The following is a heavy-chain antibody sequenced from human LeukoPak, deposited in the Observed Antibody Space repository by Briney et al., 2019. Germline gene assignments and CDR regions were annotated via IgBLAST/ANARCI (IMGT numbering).Heavy chain of an antibody. CDR1: GFTFSSYE. CDR3: AGRPRNGYRIDY. Sequence: PGGSLRLSCAASGFTFSSYEMNWVRQAPGKGLEWVSYISSSDTTAYYTDSVKGRFTISRDNAKNSLYLQMNSLRAEDTAVYYCAGRPRNGYRIDYWGQGTLVTVSS. V-gene: IGHV3-48*03. D-gene: IGHD5-18*01. CDR2: ISSSDTTA. J-gene: IGHJ4*02.